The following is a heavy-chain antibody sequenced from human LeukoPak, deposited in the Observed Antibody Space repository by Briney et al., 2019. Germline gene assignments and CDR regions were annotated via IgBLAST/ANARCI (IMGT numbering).Heavy chain of an antibody. Sequence: GGSLRLSCAASGFTFSSYSMNWVHQAPGKGLEWVSSISSSSSYIYYADSVKGRFTISRDNAKNSLYLQMNSLRAEDTAVYYCARDHGMFVDTAMVCDYWGQGTLVTVSS. CDR3: ARDHGMFVDTAMVCDY. D-gene: IGHD5-18*01. V-gene: IGHV3-21*01. CDR1: GFTFSSYS. CDR2: ISSSSSYI. J-gene: IGHJ4*02.